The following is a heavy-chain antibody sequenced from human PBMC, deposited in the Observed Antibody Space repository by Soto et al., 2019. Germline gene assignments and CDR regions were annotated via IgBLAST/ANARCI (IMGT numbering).Heavy chain of an antibody. CDR1: GFTFSSYG. CDR2: IWYDGSNK. J-gene: IGHJ6*03. Sequence: GGSLRLSCAASGFTFSSYGMHWVRQAPGKGLEWVAVIWYDGSNKYYADSVKGRFTISRDNSKNTLYLQMNSLRAEDTAVYYCAREGGSGTEGYYYYMDVWGKGTTVTVSS. CDR3: AREGGSGTEGYYYYMDV. D-gene: IGHD3-10*01. V-gene: IGHV3-33*01.